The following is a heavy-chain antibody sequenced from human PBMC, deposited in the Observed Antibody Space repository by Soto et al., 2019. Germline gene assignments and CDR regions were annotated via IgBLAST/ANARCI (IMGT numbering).Heavy chain of an antibody. J-gene: IGHJ3*02. CDR2: IYYSGST. CDR1: GGSISSYY. V-gene: IGHV4-59*01. D-gene: IGHD2-15*01. CDR3: ARGSGGSSWDAFDT. Sequence: PSETLSLTCTVSGGSISSYYWSWIRQPPGKGLEWIGYIYYSGSTNYNPSLKSRVTISVDTSKNQFSLKLSSVTAADTAVYYCARGSGGSSWDAFDTWGQGTMVTVSS.